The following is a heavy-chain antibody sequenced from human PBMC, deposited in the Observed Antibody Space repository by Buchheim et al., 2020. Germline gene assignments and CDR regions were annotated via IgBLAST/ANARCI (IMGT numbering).Heavy chain of an antibody. Sequence: QVQLQQWGAGLLKPSETLSLTCAVYGGSFSGYYWSWIRQPPGKGLEWIGEINHSGSTNYNPSLKSRVTISVDTSKNQFSLKLSSVTAADTAVYYCARGWNTKYYYGSGRGYYGMDVWGQGTT. J-gene: IGHJ6*02. D-gene: IGHD3-10*01. CDR3: ARGWNTKYYYGSGRGYYGMDV. CDR1: GGSFSGYY. V-gene: IGHV4-34*01. CDR2: INHSGST.